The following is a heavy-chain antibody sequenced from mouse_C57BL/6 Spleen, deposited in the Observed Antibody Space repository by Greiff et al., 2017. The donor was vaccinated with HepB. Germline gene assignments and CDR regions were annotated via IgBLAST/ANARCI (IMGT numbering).Heavy chain of an antibody. CDR1: GYTFTDYE. J-gene: IGHJ4*01. Sequence: VKLMESGAELVRPGASVTLSCKASGYTFTDYEMHWVKQTPVHGLEWIGAIDPETGGTAYNQKFKGKAILTADKSSSTAYMELRSLTSEDSAVYYCTRKRGAMDYWGQGTSVTVAS. V-gene: IGHV1-15*01. CDR3: TRKRGAMDY. CDR2: IDPETGGT.